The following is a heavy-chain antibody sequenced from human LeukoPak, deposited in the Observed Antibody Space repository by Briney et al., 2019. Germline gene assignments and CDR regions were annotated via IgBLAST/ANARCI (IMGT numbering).Heavy chain of an antibody. CDR2: ISSSSSYI. J-gene: IGHJ6*03. CDR3: ARGGGVAETLWFGASGNYYYMDV. V-gene: IGHV3-21*01. D-gene: IGHD3-10*01. Sequence: PGGSLRLSCAASGFTFSSYWMSWVRQAPGKGLEWVSSISSSSSYIYYADSVKGRFTISRDNAKNSLYLQMNSLRAEDTAVYYCARGGGVAETLWFGASGNYYYMDVWGKGTTVTISS. CDR1: GFTFSSYW.